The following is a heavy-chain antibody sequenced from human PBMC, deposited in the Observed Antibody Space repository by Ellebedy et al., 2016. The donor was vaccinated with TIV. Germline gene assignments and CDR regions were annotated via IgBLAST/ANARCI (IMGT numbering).Heavy chain of an antibody. Sequence: SGPTLVKPTQTLTLTCTFSGFSLGTSGLCVSWIRQPPGKALEWLARIEWNDDKYYSTSLTTRLTISKDTSKNQVVLTMTNMDPVDTATYYCARVWDSSLDYWGQGTLVTVSS. CDR3: ARVWDSSLDY. V-gene: IGHV2-70*11. D-gene: IGHD1-26*01. CDR1: GFSLGTSGLC. J-gene: IGHJ4*02. CDR2: IEWNDDK.